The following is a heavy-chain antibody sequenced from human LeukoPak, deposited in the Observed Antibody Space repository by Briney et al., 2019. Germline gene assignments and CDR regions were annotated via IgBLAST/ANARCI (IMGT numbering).Heavy chain of an antibody. D-gene: IGHD6-13*01. CDR1: GGSISSYY. CDR2: IYYSGST. CDR3: ARARIAAALGDWFDP. J-gene: IGHJ5*02. V-gene: IGHV4-59*01. Sequence: PSETLSLTCTVSGGSISSYYWSWIRQPPGKGLEWIGYIYYSGSTNYNPSLKSRVTISVDTSKNQFSLKLSSVTAADTAVYYCARARIAAALGDWFDPWGQGTLVTVSS.